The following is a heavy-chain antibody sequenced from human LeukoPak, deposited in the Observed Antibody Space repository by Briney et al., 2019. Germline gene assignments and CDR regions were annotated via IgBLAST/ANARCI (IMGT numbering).Heavy chain of an antibody. Sequence: GSLRLSCAASGFTVSSNYMNWVRQAPGKGPEWVSVIYSGGSTYYADSVKGRFTISRDNSKNTLYLQMNSLRAEDTAVYYCARDRAAGYADAFDIWGQGTMVTVSS. J-gene: IGHJ3*02. D-gene: IGHD6-25*01. V-gene: IGHV3-66*01. CDR2: IYSGGST. CDR1: GFTVSSNY. CDR3: ARDRAAGYADAFDI.